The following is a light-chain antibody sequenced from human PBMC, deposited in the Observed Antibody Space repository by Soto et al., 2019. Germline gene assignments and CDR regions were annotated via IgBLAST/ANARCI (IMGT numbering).Light chain of an antibody. J-gene: IGKJ1*01. CDR3: QQYNNWPPWT. CDR2: GAS. V-gene: IGKV3-15*01. CDR1: QSVSSN. Sequence: EIVMTQSPATLSVSPGERATLSCRASQSVSSNLAWYQQKPGQAPRLLIYGASTRATGIPARFSGSGSGTEFTLTRSSLQSEDFAVYDCQQYNNWPPWTFGQGTKVEIK.